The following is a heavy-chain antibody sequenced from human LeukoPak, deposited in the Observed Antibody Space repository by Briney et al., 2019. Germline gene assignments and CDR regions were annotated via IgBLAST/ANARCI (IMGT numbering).Heavy chain of an antibody. V-gene: IGHV4-59*01. CDR2: IYYSGST. D-gene: IGHD3-22*01. CDR3: AGVGARSSGYYYLGAFDI. CDR1: GGSISSYY. Sequence: PSETLSLTCTVSGGSISSYYWSWIRQPPGKGLEWIGYIYYSGSTNYNPSLKSRVTISVDTSKNQFSLKLSSVTAADTAVYYCAGVGARSSGYYYLGAFDIWGQGTMVTVSS. J-gene: IGHJ3*02.